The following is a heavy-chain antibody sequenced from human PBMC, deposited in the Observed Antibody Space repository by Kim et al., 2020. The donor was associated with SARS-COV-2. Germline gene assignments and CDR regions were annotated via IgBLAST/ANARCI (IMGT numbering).Heavy chain of an antibody. CDR1: GGTFSSYA. Sequence: SVKVSYKASGGTFSSYAISWVRQAPGQGLEGMGGIIPIFGTANYAQKFQGRVTITADESTSTAYMELSSLRSEDTAVYYCAREGGYSSSWYTHYGMDVWGQGTTVTVSS. CDR2: IIPIFGTA. CDR3: AREGGYSSSWYTHYGMDV. J-gene: IGHJ6*02. V-gene: IGHV1-69*13. D-gene: IGHD6-13*01.